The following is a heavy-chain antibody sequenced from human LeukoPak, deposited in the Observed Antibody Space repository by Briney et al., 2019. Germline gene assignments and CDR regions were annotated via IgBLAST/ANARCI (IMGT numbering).Heavy chain of an antibody. CDR3: AREDTAMVSSWFDP. Sequence: SETLSLTCAVYGGSFSGYYWSWIRQPPGKGLEWIGEINHSGSTNYNPSLKSRVTISVDTSKNQFSLKLSSVTAADTAVYYCAREDTAMVSSWFDPWGQGTLVTVSS. D-gene: IGHD5-18*01. CDR2: INHSGST. V-gene: IGHV4-34*01. J-gene: IGHJ5*02. CDR1: GGSFSGYY.